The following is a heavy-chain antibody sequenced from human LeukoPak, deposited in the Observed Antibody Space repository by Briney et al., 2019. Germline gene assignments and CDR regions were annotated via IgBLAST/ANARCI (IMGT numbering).Heavy chain of an antibody. CDR1: GFTFSNYG. J-gene: IGHJ6*03. CDR3: AREEIQLWLPYYYYMDV. V-gene: IGHV3-23*01. D-gene: IGHD5-18*01. Sequence: PGGSLRLSCAASGFTFSNYGMSWVRQAPGKGLEWVSAISGSGDYTYYADSVKGRFTISRDNSKNTLYLQMNSLRAEDTAVYYCAREEIQLWLPYYYYMDVWGKGTTVTVSS. CDR2: ISGSGDYT.